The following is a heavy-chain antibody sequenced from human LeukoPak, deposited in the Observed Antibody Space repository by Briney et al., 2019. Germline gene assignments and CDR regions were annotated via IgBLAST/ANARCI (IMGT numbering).Heavy chain of an antibody. CDR3: ARDSIAAAGGGYYYGMDA. J-gene: IGHJ6*02. Sequence: SETLSLTCAVYGGSFSGYYWSWIRQPPGKGLEWIGGINHSGSTNYNPSLKSRVTISVDTSKNQFSLKLSSVTAADTAVYYCARDSIAAAGGGYYYGMDAWGQGTTVTVSS. CDR1: GGSFSGYY. V-gene: IGHV4-34*01. D-gene: IGHD6-13*01. CDR2: INHSGST.